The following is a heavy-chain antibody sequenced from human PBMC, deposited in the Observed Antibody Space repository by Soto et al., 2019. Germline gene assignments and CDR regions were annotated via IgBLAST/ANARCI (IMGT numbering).Heavy chain of an antibody. D-gene: IGHD2-21*02. CDR2: LYNAGST. J-gene: IGHJ6*02. Sequence: QVRLQESGPGLVKPSETLSLTYTVSGGSISRYYWSWIRQPPGKGLEWIGYLYNAGSTIYNPSLISRVTISVDMSQNQFSLNLNYVTAADTAVYYCARDLWGYCGTDCYPLDVWGQGTTVTVSS. V-gene: IGHV4-59*01. CDR1: GGSISRYY. CDR3: ARDLWGYCGTDCYPLDV.